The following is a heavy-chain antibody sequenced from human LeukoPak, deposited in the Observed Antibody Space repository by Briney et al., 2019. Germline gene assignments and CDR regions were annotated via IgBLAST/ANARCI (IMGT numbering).Heavy chain of an antibody. CDR1: GFIFSLYW. CDR2: IEGGAIDT. Sequence: GGSQRLSCKASGFIFSLYWMHWVRQVPGKGLVWVSRIEGGAIDTDYADFVKGRFTISRDNAKNSLYLQMNSLRAEDTAVYYCARDMRGTGYVDYWGQGTLVTVSS. V-gene: IGHV3-74*01. J-gene: IGHJ4*02. D-gene: IGHD7-27*01. CDR3: ARDMRGTGYVDY.